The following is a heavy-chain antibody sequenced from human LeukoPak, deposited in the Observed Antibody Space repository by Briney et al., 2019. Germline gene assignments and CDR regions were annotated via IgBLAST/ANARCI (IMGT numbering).Heavy chain of an antibody. V-gene: IGHV4-61*05. CDR2: IYYSGST. Sequence: SETLSLTCTVSGGSISSSSYYWGWIRQPPGKGLEWIGYIYYSGSTNYNPSLKSRVTISVDTSKNQFSLKLSSVTAADTAVYYCARGNYVSNYYYYYYMDVWGKGTTVTISS. CDR3: ARGNYVSNYYYYYYMDV. CDR1: GGSISSSSYY. D-gene: IGHD1-7*01. J-gene: IGHJ6*03.